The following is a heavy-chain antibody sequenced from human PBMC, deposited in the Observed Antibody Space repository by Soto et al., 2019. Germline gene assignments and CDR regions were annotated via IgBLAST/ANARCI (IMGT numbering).Heavy chain of an antibody. V-gene: IGHV2-5*02. CDR2: IYWDDDK. J-gene: IGHJ3*01. Sequence: QITLKESGPTLVKPTQTLTLTCSLSGFSLCTSEVGVGWIRQPPGKVLEWLAIIYWDDDKRYSPSLKSRLTLTKDTSENQVVLTMTNMDPVDTATYYCAHRPIARSGGGFDFWGQGTMVTVSS. D-gene: IGHD3-16*01. CDR1: GFSLCTSEVG. CDR3: AHRPIARSGGGFDF.